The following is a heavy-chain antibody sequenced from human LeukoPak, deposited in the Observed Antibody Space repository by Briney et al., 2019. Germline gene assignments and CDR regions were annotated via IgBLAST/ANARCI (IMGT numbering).Heavy chain of an antibody. D-gene: IGHD6-13*01. J-gene: IGHJ4*02. CDR3: ASTGSSSWSYYFDY. Sequence: SSETLSLTRAVYGGSFSGYYWSWIRQPPGEGLEWIGEINHSGSTNYNPSLKSRVTISVDTSKNQFSLKLSSVTAADTAVYYCASTGSSSWSYYFDYWGQGTLVTVSS. V-gene: IGHV4-34*01. CDR1: GGSFSGYY. CDR2: INHSGST.